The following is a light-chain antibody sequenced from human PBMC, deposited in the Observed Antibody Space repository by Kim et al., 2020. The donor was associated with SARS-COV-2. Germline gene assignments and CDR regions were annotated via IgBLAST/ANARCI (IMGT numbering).Light chain of an antibody. CDR2: EDN. CDR3: QSYDSSKFWV. CDR1: SCSIASNY. V-gene: IGLV6-57*03. Sequence: KTVTISCTRSSCSIASNYVQWYQQRPGSAPTTVIYEDNQRPSGVPDRFSGSIDSSSNSASLTISGLKTEDEADYYCQSYDSSKFWVFGGGTQLTVL. J-gene: IGLJ3*02.